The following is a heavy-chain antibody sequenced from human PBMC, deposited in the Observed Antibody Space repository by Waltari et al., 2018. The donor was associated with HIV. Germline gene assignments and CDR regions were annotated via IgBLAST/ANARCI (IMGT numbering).Heavy chain of an antibody. CDR1: GFPFRSYA. D-gene: IGHD3-16*01. CDR2: ISAGGVST. V-gene: IGHV3-23*01. J-gene: IGHJ2*01. CDR3: ARDLGGYWYFDL. Sequence: EVQLLESGGGLVQPGGSLRLSCAASGFPFRSYAMRWVRQAPGKGLEWVSAISAGGVSTYYADSVKGRFTISRDNSKNTVYLQMNSLRGEDTAVYYCARDLGGYWYFDLWGRGTLVTVSS.